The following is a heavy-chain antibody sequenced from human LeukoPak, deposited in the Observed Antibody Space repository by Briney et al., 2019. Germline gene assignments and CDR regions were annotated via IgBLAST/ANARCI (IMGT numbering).Heavy chain of an antibody. CDR3: ARDYDSSGHTTAYFDY. J-gene: IGHJ4*02. Sequence: GGSLRLSCAASGFTFSSYAMSWVRQAPGKGLEWVAVISYDGSNKYYADSVKGRFTISRDNSKNTLYLQMNSLRAEDTAVYYCARDYDSSGHTTAYFDYWGQGTLVTVSS. V-gene: IGHV3-30*04. CDR2: ISYDGSNK. CDR1: GFTFSSYA. D-gene: IGHD3-22*01.